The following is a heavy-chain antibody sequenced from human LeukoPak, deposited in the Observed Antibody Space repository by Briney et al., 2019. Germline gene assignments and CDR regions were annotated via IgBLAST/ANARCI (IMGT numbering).Heavy chain of an antibody. CDR1: GGSISSDTYY. D-gene: IGHD2-15*01. CDR3: AGTRRYCSGGSCYNWFDP. V-gene: IGHV4-61*02. Sequence: SETLSLTCTVSGGSISSDTYYWSWIRQPAGKGLEWIGRIYGSGNSNYNASLKSRVTISIDTSNNQFSLRLSSVIASDTAVYYCAGTRRYCSGGSCYNWFDPWGQGTLVTVSS. CDR2: IYGSGNS. J-gene: IGHJ5*02.